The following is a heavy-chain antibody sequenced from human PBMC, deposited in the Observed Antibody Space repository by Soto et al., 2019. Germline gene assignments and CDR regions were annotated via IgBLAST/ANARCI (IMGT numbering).Heavy chain of an antibody. CDR2: IYYSGST. D-gene: IGHD3-3*02. CDR1: GGSISSSSYY. V-gene: IGHV4-39*01. Sequence: SETLSLTCTVSGGSISSSSYYWGWIRQPPGKGLEWIGSIYYSGSTYYNPSLKSRVTISVDTSKNQFSLKRSSVTAADTAVYYCARHAAAYLAFGWFDPWGQGTLGTVAS. CDR3: ARHAAAYLAFGWFDP. J-gene: IGHJ5*02.